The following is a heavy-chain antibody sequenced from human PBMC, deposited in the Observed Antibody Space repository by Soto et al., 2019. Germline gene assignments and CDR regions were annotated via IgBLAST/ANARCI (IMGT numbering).Heavy chain of an antibody. D-gene: IGHD4-17*01. CDR1: GFTFDDYA. CDR2: IWGSSHST. J-gene: IGHJ3*02. Sequence: VQLVESGGGLVQPGRSLRLSCAASGFTFDDYAMHWVRQAPGKGLEWVSSIWGSSHSTNYADSVQGRFTISRDNSKNTLYLQVNSLRAEDTATYYCARDPNGDYIGAFHIWGQGIMVTVSS. CDR3: ARDPNGDYIGAFHI. V-gene: IGHV3-9*01.